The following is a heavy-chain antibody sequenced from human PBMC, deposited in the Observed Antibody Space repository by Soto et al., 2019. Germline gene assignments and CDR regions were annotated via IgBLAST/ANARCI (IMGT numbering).Heavy chain of an antibody. V-gene: IGHV4-59*01. CDR2: VYSSGKT. CDR3: AGVAPDGSGGSSLWYSDS. Sequence: PSETRCLTCVVSGGSMTGYCWAWIRHTAGNGLEWIGFVYSSGKTDYSRSVTSRGTISVDTSKKEFCLKLKCVSAADTAAYYCAGVAPDGSGGSSLWYSDSWAQG. CDR1: GGSMTGYC. D-gene: IGHD2-15*01. J-gene: IGHJ4*02.